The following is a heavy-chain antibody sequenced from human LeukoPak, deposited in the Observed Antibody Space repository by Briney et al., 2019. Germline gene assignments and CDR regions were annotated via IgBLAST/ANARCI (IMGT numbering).Heavy chain of an antibody. CDR1: GGSISSGSYY. D-gene: IGHD4-11*01. CDR2: IYTSGST. Sequence: SETLSLTCTVSGGSISSGSYYWSWIRQPAGKGLEWIGRIYTSGSTNYNPSLKSRVTISIDTSKKQFSLKLSSVTAADTAVYYCARVDYSNPSYWGQGTLVTVSS. CDR3: ARVDYSNPSY. J-gene: IGHJ4*02. V-gene: IGHV4-61*02.